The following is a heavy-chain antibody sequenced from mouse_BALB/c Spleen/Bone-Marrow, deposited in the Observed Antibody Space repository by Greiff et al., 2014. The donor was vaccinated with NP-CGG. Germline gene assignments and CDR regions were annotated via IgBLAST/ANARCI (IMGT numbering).Heavy chain of an antibody. CDR3: ASYRYGWYFDV. CDR2: IDPAIFT. D-gene: IGHD2-14*01. CDR1: SFNIKDTY. J-gene: IGHJ1*01. Sequence: VQLQQSGAELVKPGASVKLSCTASSFNIKDTYLHWVKQRPEQGLGWIGRIDPAIFTKYDPKFQGKATITADTSSNTAYLHLSSLTSEDTAVYYCASYRYGWYFDVWGAGTTVTVSS. V-gene: IGHV14-3*02.